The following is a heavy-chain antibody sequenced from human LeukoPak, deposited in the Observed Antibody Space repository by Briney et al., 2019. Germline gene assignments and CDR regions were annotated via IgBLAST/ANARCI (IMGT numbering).Heavy chain of an antibody. CDR3: AREGAPYSSGWYSDY. J-gene: IGHJ4*02. CDR1: GFTFSSYA. D-gene: IGHD6-19*01. Sequence: GGSLRLSCAASGFTFSSYAMHWVRQAPGKGLEWVAVISYDGSNKYYADSVKGRFTISRDNSKNTLYLQMDSLRAEDTAAYYCAREGAPYSSGWYSDYWGQGTLVTVSS. CDR2: ISYDGSNK. V-gene: IGHV3-30-3*01.